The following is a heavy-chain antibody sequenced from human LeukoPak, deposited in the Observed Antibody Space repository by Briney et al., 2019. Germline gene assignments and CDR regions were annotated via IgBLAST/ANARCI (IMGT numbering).Heavy chain of an antibody. CDR3: ARSARFGEFDAFDI. Sequence: RGESLKISCKGSGYRFTSYWIGWVRQMPGKGLEWMGIIYPGDSDTRYSPSFQGQVTISADKSISTAYLQWSSLKASDTAIYYCARSARFGEFDAFDIWGQGTMVTVSS. D-gene: IGHD3-10*01. J-gene: IGHJ3*02. CDR1: GYRFTSYW. CDR2: IYPGDSDT. V-gene: IGHV5-51*01.